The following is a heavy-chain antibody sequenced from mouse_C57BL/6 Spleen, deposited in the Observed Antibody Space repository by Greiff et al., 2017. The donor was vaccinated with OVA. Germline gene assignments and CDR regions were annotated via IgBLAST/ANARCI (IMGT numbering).Heavy chain of an antibody. CDR2: ISYDGSN. J-gene: IGHJ2*01. D-gene: IGHD2-4*01. CDR1: GYSITSGYY. V-gene: IGHV3-6*01. CDR3: ARVYDYDQDY. Sequence: EVQLKESGPGLVKPSQSLSLTCSVTGYSITSGYYWNWIRQFPGNKLEWMGYISYDGSNNYNPSLKNRISITRDTSKNQFFLKLNSVTTEDTATYYCARVYDYDQDYWGQGTTLTVSS.